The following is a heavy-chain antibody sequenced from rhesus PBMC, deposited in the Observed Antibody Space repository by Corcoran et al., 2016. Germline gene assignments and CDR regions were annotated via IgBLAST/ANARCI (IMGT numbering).Heavy chain of an antibody. V-gene: IGHV1S2*01. CDR1: GYTFTDYY. J-gene: IGHJ4*01. Sequence: QVQLVQSGAEVKKPGSSVKVSCKASGYTFTDYYMHWVRQAPRQGLEWMGWINPYNGNTKYAQKFQGRVTMTRDTATSTAYMERSSLRSEDTAVYYCARVCTGSGCYAWGDYWGQGVLVTVSS. D-gene: IGHD2-21*01. CDR3: ARVCTGSGCYAWGDY. CDR2: INPYNGNT.